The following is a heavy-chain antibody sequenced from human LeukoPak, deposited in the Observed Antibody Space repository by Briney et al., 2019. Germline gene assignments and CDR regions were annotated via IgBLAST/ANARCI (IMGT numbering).Heavy chain of an antibody. CDR2: VYYSGST. Sequence: SETLSLTCTVSGGSISSSSHYWDWIRQPPGKGLEWIGSVYYSGSTYYNPSLKSRVTISVDTSKNQFSLKLSSVTAADTAVYYCARTGYSGHHRDYYYYMDVWGKGTTVTVSS. V-gene: IGHV4-39*07. J-gene: IGHJ6*03. CDR3: ARTGYSGHHRDYYYYMDV. CDR1: GGSISSSSHY. D-gene: IGHD5-12*01.